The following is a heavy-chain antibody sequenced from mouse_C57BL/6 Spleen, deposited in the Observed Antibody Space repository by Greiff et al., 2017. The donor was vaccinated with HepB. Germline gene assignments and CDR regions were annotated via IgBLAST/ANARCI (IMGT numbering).Heavy chain of an antibody. Sequence: VQLQQSGPELVKPGASVKMSCKASGYTFTDYNMHWVKQSHGKSLEWIGYINPNNGGTSYNQKFKGKATLTVNKSSSTAYMELRSLTSEDSAVYYCARAYDYDDYCDYWGQGTTLTVSS. CDR3: ARAYDYDDYCDY. CDR2: INPNNGGT. D-gene: IGHD2-4*01. J-gene: IGHJ2*01. V-gene: IGHV1-22*01. CDR1: GYTFTDYN.